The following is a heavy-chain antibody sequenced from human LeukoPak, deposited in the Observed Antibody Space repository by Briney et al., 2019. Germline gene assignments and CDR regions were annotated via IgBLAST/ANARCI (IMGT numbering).Heavy chain of an antibody. CDR2: MNPNRGNT. V-gene: IGHV1-8*01. Sequence: ASVKVSCKASGYTFTSYDFNWVRQATGQGLEWIGWMNPNRGNTGYAQKFQGRVTMTRNTSISTAYMELSSQRSEDTAVYYCARADSLSYGSGSYYANWGQGTLVTVSS. J-gene: IGHJ4*02. D-gene: IGHD3-10*01. CDR3: ARADSLSYGSGSYYAN. CDR1: GYTFTSYD.